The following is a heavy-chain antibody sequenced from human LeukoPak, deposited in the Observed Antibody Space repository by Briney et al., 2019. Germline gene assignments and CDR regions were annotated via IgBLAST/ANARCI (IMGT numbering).Heavy chain of an antibody. J-gene: IGHJ4*02. CDR3: ARGRSTGYPYYFEY. V-gene: IGHV1-8*03. CDR1: GYTFTSYD. CDR2: MNPNSGST. Sequence: ASVKVSCKASGYTFTSYDINWVRQTTGQGLEWMGWMNPNSGSTGYAQKFQGRVTITRNTSISTAYMELSGLRSEDAAVYYCARGRSTGYPYYFEYWGQGTLVTVSS. D-gene: IGHD5-12*01.